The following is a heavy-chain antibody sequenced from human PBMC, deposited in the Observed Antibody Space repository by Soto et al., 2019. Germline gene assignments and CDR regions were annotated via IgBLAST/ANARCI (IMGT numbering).Heavy chain of an antibody. CDR2: IYYSGST. J-gene: IGHJ4*02. Sequence: PSETLSLTCTVSGGSISSYYWSWIRQPPGKGLEWIGYIYYSGSTNYNPSLKSRVTISVDTSKNQFSLKLSSVTAADTAVYYCARDRPHPEGSSWYYFDYWGQGTLVTVSS. CDR1: GGSISSYY. V-gene: IGHV4-59*01. D-gene: IGHD6-13*01. CDR3: ARDRPHPEGSSWYYFDY.